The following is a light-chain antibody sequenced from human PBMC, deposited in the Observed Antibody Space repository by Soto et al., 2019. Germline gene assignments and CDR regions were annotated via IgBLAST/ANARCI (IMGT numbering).Light chain of an antibody. CDR1: QSISSY. V-gene: IGKV1-39*01. J-gene: IGKJ1*01. CDR2: AAS. CDR3: QQSYSTSWT. Sequence: DIQMTQSPSSLSASVGDRVTITCRASQSISSYLNWYQQKPGKAPKLLIYAASSLQSGDPSRFSGSGSGTDFTLTISSLQPEDFATYYCQQSYSTSWTLGQGTKVDIK.